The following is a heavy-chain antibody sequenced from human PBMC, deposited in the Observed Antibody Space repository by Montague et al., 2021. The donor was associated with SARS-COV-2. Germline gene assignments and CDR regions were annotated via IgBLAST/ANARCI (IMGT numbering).Heavy chain of an antibody. CDR3: ARWDPQALTLIGLRGKSASDY. CDR1: GGSFSDYY. Sequence: SETLSLTCAVYGGSFSDYYWTWIRQSPGKGLEWIAEINHSGTTNYNFNPSLGSRVTISVDTSKSQFSLKLSSVTAADTGVYYYARWDPQALTLIGLRGKSASDYWGQGTLVTVSS. CDR2: INHSGTT. V-gene: IGHV4-34*01. D-gene: IGHD4-23*01. J-gene: IGHJ4*02.